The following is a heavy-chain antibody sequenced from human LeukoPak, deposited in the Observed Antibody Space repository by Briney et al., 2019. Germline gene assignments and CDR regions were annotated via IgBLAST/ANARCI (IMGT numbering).Heavy chain of an antibody. CDR3: ARSYSSSWYPAPYYYYGMDV. Sequence: PSETLSLTCTVSSGSISSYYWSWIRQPPGKGLEWIGYIYYSGSTNYNPSLKSRVTISVDTSKNQFSLKLSSVTAADTAVYYCARSYSSSWYPAPYYYYGMDVWGQGTMVTVSS. CDR2: IYYSGST. V-gene: IGHV4-59*01. D-gene: IGHD6-13*01. J-gene: IGHJ6*02. CDR1: SGSISSYY.